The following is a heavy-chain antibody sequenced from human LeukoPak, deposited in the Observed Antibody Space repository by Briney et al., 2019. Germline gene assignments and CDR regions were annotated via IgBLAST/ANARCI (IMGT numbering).Heavy chain of an antibody. V-gene: IGHV3-73*01. D-gene: IGHD3-22*01. CDR2: IRSKANSYAT. J-gene: IGHJ4*02. Sequence: GGSLRLSCAASGFTFSGSAMHWVRQASGKGLEWVGRIRSKANSYATAYAASVKGRFTISRDDSKNTAYLQMNSLKTEDTAVYYCTRRYYYDSSGYHYRDYWGQGTLVTVSS. CDR1: GFTFSGSA. CDR3: TRRYYYDSSGYHYRDY.